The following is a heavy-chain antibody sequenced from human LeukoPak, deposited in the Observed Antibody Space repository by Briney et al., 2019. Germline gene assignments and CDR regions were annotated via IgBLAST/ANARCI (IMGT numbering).Heavy chain of an antibody. D-gene: IGHD6-13*01. CDR1: GFTFSSYG. J-gene: IGHJ4*02. Sequence: PGGSLRLSCAASGFTFSSYGMHWVRQAPGKGLEWVAVIWYGGSNKYYADSVKGRFTISRDNSKNTLYLQMNSLRAEDTAVYYCARDSSSSWYWGDYWGQGTLVTVSS. CDR3: ARDSSSSWYWGDY. V-gene: IGHV3-33*01. CDR2: IWYGGSNK.